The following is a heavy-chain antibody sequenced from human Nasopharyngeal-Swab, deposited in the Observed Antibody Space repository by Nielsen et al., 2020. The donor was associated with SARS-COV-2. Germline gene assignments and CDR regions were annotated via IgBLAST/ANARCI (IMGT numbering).Heavy chain of an antibody. Sequence: GESLKISCAASGFTFSSYSMNWVRQAPGKGLEWVSYISSSSSTIYYADSVKGRFTISRDNAKNSLYLQMNSLRAEDTAVYYCARGPYGDYFDYWGQGTLVTVSS. CDR1: GFTFSSYS. CDR2: ISSSSSTI. J-gene: IGHJ4*02. V-gene: IGHV3-48*04. CDR3: ARGPYGDYFDY. D-gene: IGHD4-17*01.